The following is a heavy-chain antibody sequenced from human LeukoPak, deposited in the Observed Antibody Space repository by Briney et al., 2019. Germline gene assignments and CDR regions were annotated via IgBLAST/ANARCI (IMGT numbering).Heavy chain of an antibody. CDR2: ISYDGSNK. CDR3: AKDRSGSYYYYGMDV. CDR1: GFTFSSYA. Sequence: PGGSLRLSCAASGFTFSSYAMHWVRQAPGKGLEWVAVISYDGSNKYYADSVKGRFTISRDNSKNTLYLQMNSLRAEDTAVYYYAKDRSGSYYYYGMDVWGQGTTVTVSS. J-gene: IGHJ6*02. V-gene: IGHV3-30-3*01. D-gene: IGHD3-16*02.